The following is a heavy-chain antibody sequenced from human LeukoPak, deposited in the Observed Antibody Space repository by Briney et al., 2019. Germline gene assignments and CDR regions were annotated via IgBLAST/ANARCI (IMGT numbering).Heavy chain of an antibody. J-gene: IGHJ4*02. Sequence: PSETLSLTCTVSGGSISSSSYSWGWIRQPPGKGLEWIGSIYYSGSTYYNPSLKSRVTISVDTSKNQFSLKLSSVTAADTAVYYCAREMTIVRNFDYWGQGTLVTVSS. CDR3: AREMTIVRNFDY. V-gene: IGHV4-39*07. D-gene: IGHD4/OR15-4a*01. CDR1: GGSISSSSYS. CDR2: IYYSGST.